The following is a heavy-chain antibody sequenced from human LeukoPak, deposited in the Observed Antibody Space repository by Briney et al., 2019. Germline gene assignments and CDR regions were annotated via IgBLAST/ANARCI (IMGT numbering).Heavy chain of an antibody. CDR3: ASAPGATELAY. V-gene: IGHV4-59*01. CDR2: IYYTGYT. CDR1: GGSINSYY. Sequence: SETLSLTCIVSGGSINSYYWSWVRQSPGKGLEWIGYIYYTGYTNYNPSLKSRVTISLDTSKNQFSLKLSSVTGADTALYYCASAPGATELAYWGQGTLVTVPS. J-gene: IGHJ4*02. D-gene: IGHD1-26*01.